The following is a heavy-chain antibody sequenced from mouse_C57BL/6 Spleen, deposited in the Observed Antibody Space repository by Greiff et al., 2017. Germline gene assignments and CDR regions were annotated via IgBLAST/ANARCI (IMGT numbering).Heavy chain of an antibody. D-gene: IGHD1-1*01. CDR1: GYAFSSSW. CDR2: IHPNSGST. J-gene: IGHJ4*01. V-gene: IGHV1-64*01. CDR3: ARDYSYAMDY. Sequence: QVQLQQSGPELVKPGASVKISCKASGYAFSSSWMNWVKQRPGQGLEWIGMIHPNSGSTNYNEKFKSKATLTVDKSSSTAYMQLSSLTSEDSAVYYCARDYSYAMDYWGQGTSVTVSS.